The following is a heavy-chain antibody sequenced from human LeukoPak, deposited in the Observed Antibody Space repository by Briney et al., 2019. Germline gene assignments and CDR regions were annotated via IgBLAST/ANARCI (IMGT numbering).Heavy chain of an antibody. Sequence: GGSLRLSCAASGFTFSNAWMSWVRQAPGKGLEWVAVISYDGSNKYYADSVKGRFTISRDNSKNTLYLQMNSLRAEDTAVYYCAKDFSYYDSSGYCDYWGQGTLVAVSS. CDR2: ISYDGSNK. CDR3: AKDFSYYDSSGYCDY. D-gene: IGHD3-22*01. CDR1: GFTFSNAW. V-gene: IGHV3-30*18. J-gene: IGHJ4*02.